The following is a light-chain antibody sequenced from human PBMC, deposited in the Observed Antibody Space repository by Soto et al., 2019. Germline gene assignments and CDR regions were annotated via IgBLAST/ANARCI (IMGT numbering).Light chain of an antibody. V-gene: IGKV1-5*01. CDR2: DAS. Sequence: DIQMTQSLSILSASVGDRVTITCRASQSISSWLAWYQQKPGKAPKLLIYDASSLKSGVPSRFSGSGSGTEFTLTISSLQPDDFATYYCQQYNSFSWTFGQGTKV. J-gene: IGKJ1*01. CDR1: QSISSW. CDR3: QQYNSFSWT.